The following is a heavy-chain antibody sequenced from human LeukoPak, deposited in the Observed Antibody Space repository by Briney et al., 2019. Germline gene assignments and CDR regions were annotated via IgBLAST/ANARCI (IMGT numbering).Heavy chain of an antibody. V-gene: IGHV4-4*07. D-gene: IGHD6-6*01. J-gene: IGHJ4*02. CDR3: AREGSATARPFVSNDY. CDR1: GGSTSTYY. Sequence: SETLSLTCTVSGGSTSTYYWSWIRQPAGKGLEWIGRIHTCGNSDYNPSLKSRVTMSVDTSKNQFSLKVRSVTAADTAVYYCAREGSATARPFVSNDYWGQGTLVTVPS. CDR2: IHTCGNS.